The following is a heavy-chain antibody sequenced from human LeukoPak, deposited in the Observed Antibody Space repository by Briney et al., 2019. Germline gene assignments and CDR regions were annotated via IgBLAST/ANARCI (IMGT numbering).Heavy chain of an antibody. J-gene: IGHJ3*02. CDR1: GGTFSSYA. D-gene: IGHD3-3*01. CDR3: ASGSYYDFWSGNGAFDI. CDR2: IIPIFGIA. V-gene: IGHV1-69*04. Sequence: SVKVSCKASGGTFSSYAISWVRQAPGQGLEWMGRIIPIFGIANYAQKFQGRVTITADKSTSTAYMELSSLRSEDTAVYYCASGSYYDFWSGNGAFDIWGQGTMVTASS.